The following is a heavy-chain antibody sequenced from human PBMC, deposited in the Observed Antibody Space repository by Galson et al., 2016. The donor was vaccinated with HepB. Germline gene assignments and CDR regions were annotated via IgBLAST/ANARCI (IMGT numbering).Heavy chain of an antibody. CDR2: IKGDASYT. CDR1: GFNFRSYW. Sequence: ASGFNFRSYWMHWVRQGPGKRLVWVSRIKGDASYTNYADSVKGRFTISRDNVKNTLYLQMNSLRAEDTAVYYCARDGDAYNHDSWGQGTLVTVSS. CDR3: ARDGDAYNHDS. D-gene: IGHD5-24*01. V-gene: IGHV3-74*01. J-gene: IGHJ4*02.